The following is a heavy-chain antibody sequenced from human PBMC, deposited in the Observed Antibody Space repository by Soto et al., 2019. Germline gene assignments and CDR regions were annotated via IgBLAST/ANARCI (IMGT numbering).Heavy chain of an antibody. V-gene: IGHV2-5*02. CDR1: GFPISNNGVG. CDR2: IYWDDDK. J-gene: IGHJ4*02. Sequence: GPTLVNPTHTLTLTLTFSGFPISNNGVGVGWIRQPPGKALEWLALIYWDDDKRYSPSLKRGLTITKDASKNQVVLTMTNVDPVDTATYYCAHRRSGYFDSWGKGTLVTVSS. CDR3: AHRRSGYFDS.